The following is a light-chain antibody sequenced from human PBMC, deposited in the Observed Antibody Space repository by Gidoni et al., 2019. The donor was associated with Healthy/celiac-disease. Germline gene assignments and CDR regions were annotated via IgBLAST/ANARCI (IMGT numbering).Light chain of an antibody. CDR2: DAS. J-gene: IGKJ2*01. CDR3: QHYNSYPYT. V-gene: IGKV1-5*01. Sequence: DIQITQSPSTLSASVGDRVPVTCRASQSISSCVAWYQQKPGKAPKLLIYDASSVESGVPSRFSGSGSATEFTLTISRLQPDDFVTYYCQHYNSYPYTFGQGTKLEIK. CDR1: QSISSC.